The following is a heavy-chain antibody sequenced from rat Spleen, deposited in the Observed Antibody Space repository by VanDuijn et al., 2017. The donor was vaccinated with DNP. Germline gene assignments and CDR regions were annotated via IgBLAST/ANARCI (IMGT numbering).Heavy chain of an antibody. V-gene: IGHV2-47*01. CDR3: AGHYGGYVMDV. CDR2: MWSNGGT. D-gene: IGHD1-11*01. Sequence: QVQLRESGPGLIQPSQTLSLTCTVSGLSLGSNSISWIRQPPGKGLEWMGVMWSNGGTDYNSAMKSRLSISRDTSKSQVFLKMNSLQTEDTSMYFCAGHYGGYVMDVWGQGTSVTVSS. J-gene: IGHJ4*01. CDR1: GLSLGSNS.